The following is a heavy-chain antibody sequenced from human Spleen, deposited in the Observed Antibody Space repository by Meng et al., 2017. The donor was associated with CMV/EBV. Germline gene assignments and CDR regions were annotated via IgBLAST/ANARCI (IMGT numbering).Heavy chain of an antibody. Sequence: SETLSLTCTVSGYSISSGYYWGWIRQPPGKGLEWIGSIYKSGRTFYSPSLKSRVTISVDTSKNQFSLKLTSVTAADTAVYYCARGYSGWYDNWGQGTLVTVSS. CDR2: IYKSGRT. CDR1: GYSISSGYY. V-gene: IGHV4-38-2*02. J-gene: IGHJ5*02. D-gene: IGHD4-11*01. CDR3: ARGYSGWYDN.